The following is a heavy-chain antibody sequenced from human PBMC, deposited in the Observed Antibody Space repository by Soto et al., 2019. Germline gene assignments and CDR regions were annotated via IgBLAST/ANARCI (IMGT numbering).Heavy chain of an antibody. D-gene: IGHD6-19*01. V-gene: IGHV3-23*01. CDR1: GFTFSSYA. CDR2: ISGSGGIT. J-gene: IGHJ4*02. Sequence: GSLRLSCAASGFTFSSYAMIWVRQSPWKGLECFSSISGSGGITYYADSVKGRFTISRDNSKNTLYLQMNRLRAEDTAVYYCAKGGRQWLDIFDYWGQGTLVTVSS. CDR3: AKGGRQWLDIFDY.